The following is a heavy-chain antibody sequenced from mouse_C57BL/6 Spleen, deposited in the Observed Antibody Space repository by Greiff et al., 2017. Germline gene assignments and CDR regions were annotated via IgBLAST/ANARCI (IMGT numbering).Heavy chain of an antibody. Sequence: QVQLQQPGAELVKPGASVKVSCKASGYTFTSYWMHWVKQRPGQGLEWIGRIHPSDSDTNYNQKFKGKATLTVDKSSSTAYMQLSSLTSEDSAGYYCASYDGYYAAWFAYWGQGTLVTVSA. D-gene: IGHD2-3*01. V-gene: IGHV1-74*01. J-gene: IGHJ3*01. CDR3: ASYDGYYAAWFAY. CDR2: IHPSDSDT. CDR1: GYTFTSYW.